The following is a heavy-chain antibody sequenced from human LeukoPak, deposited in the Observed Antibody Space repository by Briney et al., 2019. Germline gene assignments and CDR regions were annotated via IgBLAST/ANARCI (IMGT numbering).Heavy chain of an antibody. V-gene: IGHV4-38-2*02. CDR3: ARHLNYSNYFDY. Sequence: SETLSLTCTVSGYSISSGYYWGWIRQPPEKGLEWIGSIYHSGSTYYNPSLKSRVTISVDTSKNQFSLKLSSVTAADTAVYYCARHLNYSNYFDYWGQGTLVTVSS. D-gene: IGHD4-11*01. CDR2: IYHSGST. J-gene: IGHJ4*02. CDR1: GYSISSGYY.